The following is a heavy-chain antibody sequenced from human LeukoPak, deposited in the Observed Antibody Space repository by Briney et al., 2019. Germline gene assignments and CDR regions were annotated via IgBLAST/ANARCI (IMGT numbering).Heavy chain of an antibody. CDR1: GGSISSSSYY. CDR3: ASFYCSGGSCYQYFSYYYMDV. Sequence: PSETLSLTCTVSGGSISSSSYYWGWIRQHPGKGLEWIGSIYYSGSTYYNSSLKSRVTISVDTSKNQFSLKLNSVTAADTAVYYCASFYCSGGSCYQYFSYYYMDVWGKGTTVTISS. V-gene: IGHV4-39*01. J-gene: IGHJ6*03. D-gene: IGHD2-15*01. CDR2: IYYSGST.